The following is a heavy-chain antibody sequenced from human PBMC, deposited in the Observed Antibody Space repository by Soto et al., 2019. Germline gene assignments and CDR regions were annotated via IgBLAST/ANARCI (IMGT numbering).Heavy chain of an antibody. V-gene: IGHV3-30-3*01. D-gene: IGHD3-16*02. Sequence: HPGGSLRLSCAASGFTFSSYAMHWARQAPGKGLEWVAVISYDGSNKYYADSVKGRFTISRDNSKNTLYLQMNSLRAEDTAVYYCERDREAVIEKYYFDNWGQGTLVNVSS. CDR1: GFTFSSYA. CDR2: ISYDGSNK. J-gene: IGHJ4*02. CDR3: ERDREAVIEKYYFDN.